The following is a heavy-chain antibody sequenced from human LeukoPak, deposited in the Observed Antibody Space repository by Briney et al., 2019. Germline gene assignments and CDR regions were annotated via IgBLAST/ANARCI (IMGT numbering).Heavy chain of an antibody. D-gene: IGHD3-3*01. CDR2: ISGSGGST. CDR3: GKAEVLRFLEGGGGGGYY. Sequence: GGSLRLSCAASGFTFSSHAMSWVRQAPGKGLEWVSAISGSGGSTYYADSVKGRFTISRDNSKNTLYLQMNSLRAEDTAVYYCGKAEVLRFLEGGGGGGYYWGQGTLVTVSS. J-gene: IGHJ4*02. V-gene: IGHV3-23*01. CDR1: GFTFSSHA.